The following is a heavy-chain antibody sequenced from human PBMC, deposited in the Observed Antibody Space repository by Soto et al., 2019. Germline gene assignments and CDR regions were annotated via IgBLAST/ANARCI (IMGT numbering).Heavy chain of an antibody. CDR2: ITGNGGTT. CDR1: GYTFSDFA. V-gene: IGHV3-64*07. Sequence: EVQLVESGGTLVQPGGSLRLSCAASGYTFSDFAIHWVRQTPGKRLEYVSAITGNGGTTYYGDSVKGRFSISRDNTKNTAYLQMGSLRVVDTAVYYCARWSHYGSGTYPWGQGTLVTV. J-gene: IGHJ3*01. D-gene: IGHD3-10*01. CDR3: ARWSHYGSGTYP.